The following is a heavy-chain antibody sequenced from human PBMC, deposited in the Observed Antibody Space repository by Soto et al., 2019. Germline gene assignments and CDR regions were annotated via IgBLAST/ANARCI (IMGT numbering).Heavy chain of an antibody. V-gene: IGHV3-7*01. CDR3: ARSPGRCSGGTCYQYYLDY. J-gene: IGHJ4*02. Sequence: GGSLRLSCAASGFTFSSYWMNWVRQAPGKGLEWVANIKEDGREKYYVDSVKGRFAVSRDNAKNSLYLQMYSLRAEDTAFYYCARSPGRCSGGTCYQYYLDYWGQGTLVTVSS. CDR1: GFTFSSYW. CDR2: IKEDGREK. D-gene: IGHD2-15*01.